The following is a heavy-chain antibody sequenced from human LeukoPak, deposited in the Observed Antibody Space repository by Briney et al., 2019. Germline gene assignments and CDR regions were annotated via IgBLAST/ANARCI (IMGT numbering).Heavy chain of an antibody. J-gene: IGHJ5*01. CDR2: INPDGSRT. Sequence: GGSLRLSCTASGFTFSSYWMHWVRQAPGKGLVWVSRINPDGSRTSYADSVNGRFTISRDNAKNTLSLHMNSLRADDTGVYYCARELPREVTLDSWGQGTLVTVSS. CDR3: ARELPREVTLDS. D-gene: IGHD2-21*02. V-gene: IGHV3-74*01. CDR1: GFTFSSYW.